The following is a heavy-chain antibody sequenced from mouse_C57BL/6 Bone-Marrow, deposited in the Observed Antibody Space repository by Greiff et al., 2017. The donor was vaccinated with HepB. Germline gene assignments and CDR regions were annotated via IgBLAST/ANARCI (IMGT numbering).Heavy chain of an antibody. D-gene: IGHD2-4*01. V-gene: IGHV2-2*01. Sequence: QVQLQQPGPGLVQPSQSLSITCTVSGFSLTSYGVHWVRQSPGKGLEWLGVIWSGGSTDYNAAFISRLSISKDNSKSQVFFKMNSLQADDTAIYYCARKGDYDGFAYWGQGTLVTVSA. CDR1: GFSLTSYG. J-gene: IGHJ3*01. CDR2: IWSGGST. CDR3: ARKGDYDGFAY.